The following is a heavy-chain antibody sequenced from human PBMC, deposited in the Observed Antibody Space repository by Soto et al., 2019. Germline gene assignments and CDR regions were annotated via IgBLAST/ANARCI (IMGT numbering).Heavy chain of an antibody. J-gene: IGHJ6*02. Sequence: SETLSLTCTVSGGSITSGGYSWSWIRQSPGQGLEWIGYIYQSGSAFYNPSLKTRATILVDRSKNQFSLNLTSVTAADAAVYYCARAFYGVDLWGQGTTVTSP. CDR3: ARAFYGVDL. CDR1: GGSITSGGYS. V-gene: IGHV4-30-2*06. CDR2: IYQSGSA.